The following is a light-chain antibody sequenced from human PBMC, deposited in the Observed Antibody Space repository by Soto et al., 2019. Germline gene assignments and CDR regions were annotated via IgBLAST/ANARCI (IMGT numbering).Light chain of an antibody. V-gene: IGKV3-11*01. J-gene: IGKJ5*01. CDR3: QQRSIWPLT. CDR2: DAS. Sequence: MFKHPPPTLALSAGDRATLSCRASQSVSSYFAWYQQKPGQAPRLLIYDASNRATGIPARFSGSGSGTDFTLTISSLEAEDFAVYYCQQRSIWPLTFGQGTRLEI. CDR1: QSVSSY.